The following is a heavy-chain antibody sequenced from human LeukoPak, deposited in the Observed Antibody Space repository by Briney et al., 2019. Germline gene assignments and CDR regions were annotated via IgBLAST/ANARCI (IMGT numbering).Heavy chain of an antibody. CDR1: GGTFSSYA. J-gene: IGHJ5*02. CDR2: IIPIFGTA. V-gene: IGHV1-69*13. CDR3: AVPFGELSGWYDP. Sequence: SVQVSCKASGGTFSSYAISWVRQAPGQGLEWMGGIIPIFGTANYAQKFQGRVTITADESTSTAYMELSSLRSEDTAVYYCAVPFGELSGWYDPWGQGTLVTVSS. D-gene: IGHD3-10*01.